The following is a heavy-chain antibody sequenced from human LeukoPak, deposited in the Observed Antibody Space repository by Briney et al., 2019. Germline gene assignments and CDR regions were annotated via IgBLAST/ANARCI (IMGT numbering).Heavy chain of an antibody. CDR1: GGSISTDY. D-gene: IGHD6-13*01. Sequence: SETLSLTCTVSGGSISTDYRSWIRQPPGKGLEWIGYISYSGTTNYNPSLKSRVTTSVDTSKSQFSLKLSSVTAADTAVYYCAREGSAAGLPDYWGQGTLVTVSS. J-gene: IGHJ4*02. CDR3: AREGSAAGLPDY. V-gene: IGHV4-59*01. CDR2: ISYSGTT.